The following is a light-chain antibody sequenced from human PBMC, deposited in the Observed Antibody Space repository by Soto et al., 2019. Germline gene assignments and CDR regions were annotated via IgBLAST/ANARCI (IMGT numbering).Light chain of an antibody. Sequence: EIVMTQSPATLSVSPGEGATLSCRASQGVSNNLAWYQQKPGQAPRLLIYGPSTRATGVPARFSGSGSGTEFTLTISSLQSEDIAVYYCQQYDRWPPSTFGQGTKVEI. CDR3: QQYDRWPPST. V-gene: IGKV3-15*01. J-gene: IGKJ1*01. CDR2: GPS. CDR1: QGVSNN.